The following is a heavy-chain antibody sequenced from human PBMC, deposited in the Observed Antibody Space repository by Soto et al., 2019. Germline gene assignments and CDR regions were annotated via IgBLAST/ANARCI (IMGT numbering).Heavy chain of an antibody. Sequence: ASVKVSCKASGYTFTSYARHWVRQPPGQRLEWMGWINAGNGNTKYSQKFQGRVTISRDSSKNTLYLQMNSLRAEDTSVYYCAKDRSSTSCYAFDYWGQGTLVTVSS. CDR1: GYTFTSYA. V-gene: IGHV1-3*01. J-gene: IGHJ4*02. D-gene: IGHD2-2*01. CDR3: AKDRSSTSCYAFDY. CDR2: INAGNGNT.